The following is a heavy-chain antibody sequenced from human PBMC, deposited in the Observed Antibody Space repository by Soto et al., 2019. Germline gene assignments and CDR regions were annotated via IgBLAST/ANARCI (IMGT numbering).Heavy chain of an antibody. CDR2: TYYRSKWYN. CDR1: GDSVSSNSAA. V-gene: IGHV6-1*01. Sequence: QTLSLTCAISGDSVSSNSAAWNWIRQSPSRGLEWLGRTYYRSKWYNDYAVSVKSRITINPDTSKNQFSLQLNSVTPEDTAVYYCARDSSGWYRINYYYYGMDVWGQGTTVTVSS. J-gene: IGHJ6*02. D-gene: IGHD6-19*01. CDR3: ARDSSGWYRINYYYYGMDV.